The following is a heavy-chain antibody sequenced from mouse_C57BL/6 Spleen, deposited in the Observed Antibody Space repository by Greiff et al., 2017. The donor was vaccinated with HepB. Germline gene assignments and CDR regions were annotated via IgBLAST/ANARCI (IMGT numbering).Heavy chain of an antibody. D-gene: IGHD2-4*01. CDR2: ISGGGDYI. Sequence: DVQLVESGEGLVKPGGSLKLSCAASGFTFSSYAMSWVRQTPEKRLEWVAYISGGGDYIYYADTVKGRCTISRDNARNTLYLQMSSLKSEDTAMYYCTRDPLRRGFDYWGQGTTLTVSS. J-gene: IGHJ2*01. CDR1: GFTFSSYA. CDR3: TRDPLRRGFDY. V-gene: IGHV5-9-1*02.